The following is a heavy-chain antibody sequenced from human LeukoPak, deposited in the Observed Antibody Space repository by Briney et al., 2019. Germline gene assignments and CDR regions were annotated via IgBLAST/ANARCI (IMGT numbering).Heavy chain of an antibody. V-gene: IGHV3-11*06. D-gene: IGHD4-23*01. CDR1: GFTFSNYD. CDR3: ARDHGYGGTLDY. CDR2: ISSSSSYT. Sequence: KPGGSLRLSCAASGFTFSNYDMSWVRQAPGKGLEWVSYISSSSSYTNYADSVKGRFTISRDNAKNSLYLQMNSLRAEDTAVYYCARDHGYGGTLDYWGQGTLVTVSS. J-gene: IGHJ4*02.